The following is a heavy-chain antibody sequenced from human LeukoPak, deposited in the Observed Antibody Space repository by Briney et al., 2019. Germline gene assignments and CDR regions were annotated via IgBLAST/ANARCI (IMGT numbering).Heavy chain of an antibody. CDR2: ISGSGGST. Sequence: QLGGSLRLSCAASGFTFSSYAMSWVRQAPGKGLEWVSAISGSGGSTYYADSVKGRFTISRDNSKNTLYLQMNSLRAEDTAVYYYAKSAPAAYYYDSSGYLGYFDYWGQGTLVTVSS. CDR1: GFTFSSYA. D-gene: IGHD3-22*01. CDR3: AKSAPAAYYYDSSGYLGYFDY. V-gene: IGHV3-23*01. J-gene: IGHJ4*02.